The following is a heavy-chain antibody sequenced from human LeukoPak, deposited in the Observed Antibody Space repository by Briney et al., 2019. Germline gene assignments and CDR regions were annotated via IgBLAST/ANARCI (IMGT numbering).Heavy chain of an antibody. J-gene: IGHJ4*02. D-gene: IGHD6-13*01. Sequence: GGPLRLSCAASGFTFSSFWMSWVRQAPGKGLEWVANIKTDGSEKYYVDSVKGRFTISRDNAKNSLSLQMNSLSAEDTAVYYCTRDWGGVAAGIDYWGQGTLVTVSS. CDR1: GFTFSSFW. CDR2: IKTDGSEK. CDR3: TRDWGGVAAGIDY. V-gene: IGHV3-7*01.